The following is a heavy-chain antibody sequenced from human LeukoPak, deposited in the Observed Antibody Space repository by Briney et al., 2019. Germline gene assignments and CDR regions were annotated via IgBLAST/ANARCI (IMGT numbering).Heavy chain of an antibody. CDR3: ARARYGITNGIDY. CDR1: GYSISSGYY. J-gene: IGHJ4*02. CDR2: IYHSGST. Sequence: SETLSLTCTVSGYSISSGYYWGWIRQPPGKGLEWIGSIYHSGSTYYNPSLKSRVTKSVDTSKNQFSLKLSSVTAADTAVYYCARARYGITNGIDYWGQGTLVTVSS. V-gene: IGHV4-38-2*02. D-gene: IGHD1-14*01.